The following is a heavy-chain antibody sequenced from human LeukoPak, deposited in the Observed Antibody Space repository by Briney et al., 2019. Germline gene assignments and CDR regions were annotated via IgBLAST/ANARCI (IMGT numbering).Heavy chain of an antibody. CDR2: ISGSGGST. Sequence: PGGSLRLSCAASGFTFSSYAMSWVRHAPGKGLEWVSSISGSGGSTYYADSVKGRFTISRDNSKNTLYLQMNSLGAEDTAVYYCANGGEDGYNPVWCFDYWGQGTLVTVSS. D-gene: IGHD5-24*01. V-gene: IGHV3-23*01. CDR3: ANGGEDGYNPVWCFDY. CDR1: GFTFSSYA. J-gene: IGHJ4*02.